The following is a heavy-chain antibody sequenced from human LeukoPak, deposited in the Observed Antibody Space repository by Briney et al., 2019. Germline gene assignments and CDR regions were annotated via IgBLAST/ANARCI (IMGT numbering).Heavy chain of an antibody. V-gene: IGHV3-23*01. Sequence: PGGSLRLSCAASGFTFSSYAMSWDRQAPGKGLEWVSGSSGSGSSTYYADSVKGRFTISRDNSKNTLYLQMNSLRAEDTAVYYCAKDRWKTAVRGIDYWGQGTLVTVSS. CDR2: SSGSGSST. CDR1: GFTFSSYA. J-gene: IGHJ4*02. CDR3: AKDRWKTAVRGIDY. D-gene: IGHD3-10*01.